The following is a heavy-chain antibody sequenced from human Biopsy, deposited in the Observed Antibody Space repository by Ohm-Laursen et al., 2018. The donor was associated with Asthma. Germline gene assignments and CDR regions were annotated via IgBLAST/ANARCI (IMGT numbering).Heavy chain of an antibody. D-gene: IGHD2-15*01. CDR1: GYTFTGYY. V-gene: IGHV1-2*06. CDR2: INPKTGDT. Sequence: ASVKVSCKASGYTFTGYYIHWVRQAPGQGLEWMGRINPKTGDTDYAQKFQGSVTMTRDTSISTAYMELSRLRSDDSALYYCARGCMYVCYGGTCYSDAFDYWGQGTLVTVSS. CDR3: ARGCMYVCYGGTCYSDAFDY. J-gene: IGHJ4*02.